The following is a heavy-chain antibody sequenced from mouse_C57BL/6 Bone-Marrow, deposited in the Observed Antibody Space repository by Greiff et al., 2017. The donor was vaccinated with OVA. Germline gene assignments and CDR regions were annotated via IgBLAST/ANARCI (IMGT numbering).Heavy chain of an antibody. V-gene: IGHV5-6*01. CDR2: ISSGGSYT. CDR3: ARFITTVVATRDYFDY. D-gene: IGHD1-1*01. Sequence: EVKVVESGGDLVKPGGSLKLSCAASGFTFSSYGMSWVRQTPDKRLEWVATISSGGSYTYYPDSVKGRFTISRDNAKNTLYLQMSSLKSEDTAMYYCARFITTVVATRDYFDYWGQGTTLTVSS. J-gene: IGHJ2*01. CDR1: GFTFSSYG.